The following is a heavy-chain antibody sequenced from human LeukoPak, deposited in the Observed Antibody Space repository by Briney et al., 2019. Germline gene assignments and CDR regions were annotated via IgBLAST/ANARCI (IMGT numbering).Heavy chain of an antibody. Sequence: ASVKVSCKASGYTFTSYDINWVRQATGQGLEWMGWMNPNSGNTGYAQKFQVRVTMTRNTSISTAYMELSSLRSEDTAVYYCAREAGNMVVTNTGAFDIWGQGTMVTVSS. J-gene: IGHJ3*02. CDR1: GYTFTSYD. D-gene: IGHD4/OR15-4a*01. V-gene: IGHV1-8*01. CDR3: AREAGNMVVTNTGAFDI. CDR2: MNPNSGNT.